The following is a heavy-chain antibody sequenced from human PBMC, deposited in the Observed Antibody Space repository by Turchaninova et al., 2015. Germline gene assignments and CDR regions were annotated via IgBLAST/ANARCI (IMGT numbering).Heavy chain of an antibody. D-gene: IGHD5-24*01. J-gene: IGHJ4*02. CDR2: IYYSGTT. CDR1: VDSISSGTSY. V-gene: IGHV4-31*03. CDR3: ARDRDGYNGVDY. Sequence: QVQLQESGPGLVKPSQTLSLTCTVSVDSISSGTSYWPWIRQLPGKGLDWIVYIYYSGTTYYNPSLKSRVTISVDTSKTQFSLKLSSVTAADTAVYYCARDRDGYNGVDYWGQGTLVTVSS.